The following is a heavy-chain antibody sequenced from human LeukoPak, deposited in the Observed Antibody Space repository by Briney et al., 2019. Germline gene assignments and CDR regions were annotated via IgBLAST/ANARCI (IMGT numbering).Heavy chain of an antibody. Sequence: GGSLRLSCAASGFTFSSYWMHWVRQAPGKGLVWVSRINSGGTLMSYADSVKGRFTISRDNAKNTLYLQMNSLRAEDTALYHCARAMGSCSSTSCHTYGMDVWGQGTTVTVSS. CDR2: INSGGTLM. D-gene: IGHD2-2*01. CDR3: ARAMGSCSSTSCHTYGMDV. V-gene: IGHV3-74*01. CDR1: GFTFSSYW. J-gene: IGHJ6*02.